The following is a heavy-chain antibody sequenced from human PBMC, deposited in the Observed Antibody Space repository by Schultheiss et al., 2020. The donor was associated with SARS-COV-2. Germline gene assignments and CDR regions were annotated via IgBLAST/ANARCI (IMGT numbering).Heavy chain of an antibody. J-gene: IGHJ6*03. CDR1: GGTFSSYT. V-gene: IGHV1-69*02. Sequence: SVKVSCKASGGTFSSYTISWVRQAPGQGLEWMGRIIPILGIANYAQKFQGRVTITADESTSTAYMELSSLRSEDTAVYYCARGKIVDTASRYYYYYYYMDVWGKGTTVTVSS. D-gene: IGHD5-18*01. CDR3: ARGKIVDTASRYYYYYYYMDV. CDR2: IIPILGIA.